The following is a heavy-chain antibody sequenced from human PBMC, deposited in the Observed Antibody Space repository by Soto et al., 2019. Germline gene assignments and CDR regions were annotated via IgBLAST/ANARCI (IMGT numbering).Heavy chain of an antibody. CDR3: AGEGGGGLGGLDHSLDP. Sequence: QVQLVQSGAEVKKPGSSVRVSCKASGGTFSSYAINWVRQAPGQGLEWMGGIIPIFGTANYAQKFQGRVTITGEKPGCKACLGRGGGGCGDTAVFYWAGEGGGGLGGLDHSLDPGGQEPLVPVSS. J-gene: IGHJ5*02. V-gene: IGHV1-69*06. CDR2: IIPIFGTA. D-gene: IGHD2-15*01. CDR1: GGTFSSYA.